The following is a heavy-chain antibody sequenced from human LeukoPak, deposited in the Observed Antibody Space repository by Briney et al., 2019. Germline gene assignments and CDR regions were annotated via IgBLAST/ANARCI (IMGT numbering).Heavy chain of an antibody. V-gene: IGHV7-4-1*02. CDR2: INTNTGNP. CDR1: GYTFTNYA. J-gene: IGHJ4*02. Sequence: ASVKVSCKASGYTFTNYAMNWVRQAPGQGLEWMGWINTNTGNPTYAQGFTGRFVFSLDTSVSTAYLQISSLKAEDTAVYYCARAIGLVRGVPMYYFDYWGQGTLVTVSS. CDR3: ARAIGLVRGVPMYYFDY. D-gene: IGHD3-10*01.